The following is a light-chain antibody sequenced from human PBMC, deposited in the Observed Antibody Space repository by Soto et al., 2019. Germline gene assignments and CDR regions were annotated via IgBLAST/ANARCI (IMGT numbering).Light chain of an antibody. V-gene: IGKV1-5*03. CDR2: TAS. J-gene: IGKJ2*01. Sequence: DIQMTQFPSTLSASIGDRVTITCRASQSISTWLAWYQQKAGKAPKLLIYTASSLETGVPSRFSGSGSGTEFTLTIISLQPDDFATHYCQHYNRYSPYTFGQGTRPEIK. CDR1: QSISTW. CDR3: QHYNRYSPYT.